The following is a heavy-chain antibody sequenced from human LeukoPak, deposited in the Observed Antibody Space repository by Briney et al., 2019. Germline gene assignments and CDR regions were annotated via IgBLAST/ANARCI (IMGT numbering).Heavy chain of an antibody. CDR2: INPNSGGT. J-gene: IGHJ4*02. Sequence: GASVKVSCKASGYTFTGYYMHWVRQAPGQGLEWMGWINPNSGGTNYAQKFQGRVTMTRDTSISTAYMELSRLRSDDTAVYYCATAEVGATTIYDYWGQGTLVTVSS. CDR3: ATAEVGATTIYDY. D-gene: IGHD1-26*01. V-gene: IGHV1-2*02. CDR1: GYTFTGYY.